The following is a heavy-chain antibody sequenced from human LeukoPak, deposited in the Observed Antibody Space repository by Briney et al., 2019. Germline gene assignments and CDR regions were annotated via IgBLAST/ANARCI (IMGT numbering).Heavy chain of an antibody. Sequence: SETQSLTCTVSGGSLSSYYWSWIRQPPGKGLEWIGYIYYSGSTNYNPSLKSRVTISVDTSKNQFSLKLSSVTAADTAVYYCARDYGSSGWQIVDHWGQGTLVTVSS. V-gene: IGHV4-59*01. CDR1: GGSLSSYY. CDR2: IYYSGST. CDR3: ARDYGSSGWQIVDH. J-gene: IGHJ4*02. D-gene: IGHD6-19*01.